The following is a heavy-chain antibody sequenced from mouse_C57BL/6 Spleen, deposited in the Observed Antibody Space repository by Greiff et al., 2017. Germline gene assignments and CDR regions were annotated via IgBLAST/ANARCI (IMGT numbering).Heavy chain of an antibody. CDR1: GFTFSNYW. Sequence: EVKLVESGGGLVQPGGSMKLSCVASGFTFSNYWMNWVRQSPGKGLEWVAQIRLKSDNYATHYAETGKGRLTISRDDSKSSVYLQMNNLRAEDTGIYYCTGWLTWYFEVWGTGTTVTVSS. J-gene: IGHJ1*03. CDR2: IRLKSDNYAT. V-gene: IGHV6-3*01. D-gene: IGHD2-2*01. CDR3: TGWLTWYFEV.